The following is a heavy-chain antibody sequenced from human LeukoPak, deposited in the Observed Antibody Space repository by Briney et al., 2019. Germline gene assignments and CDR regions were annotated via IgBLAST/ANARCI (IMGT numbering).Heavy chain of an antibody. CDR3: ARVYSGWLNDAFDI. J-gene: IGHJ3*02. V-gene: IGHV1-18*01. D-gene: IGHD6-19*01. Sequence: ASVKVSCKASGYTFTSYGISWVRQAPGQGLEWMGWISAYNGNTNYAQKLQGRVTMTTDTSTSTAYMELRSLRSDDTAVYYCARVYSGWLNDAFDIWGQGTMVTVPS. CDR1: GYTFTSYG. CDR2: ISAYNGNT.